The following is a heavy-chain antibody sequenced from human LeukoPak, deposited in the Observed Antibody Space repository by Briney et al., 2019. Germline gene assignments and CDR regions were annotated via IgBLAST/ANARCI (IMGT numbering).Heavy chain of an antibody. V-gene: IGHV3-23*01. D-gene: IGHD2-2*01. CDR3: AKDLNQLTFDY. J-gene: IGHJ4*02. Sequence: GGSLRLSCAASGFTFSSLAMTWVRQAPGKGLEWVSAISGSGGSTYYADSVKGGFTISRDNSKNTLYLQMNSLRAEDTAVYYCAKDLNQLTFDYWGQGTLVTVSS. CDR1: GFTFSSLA. CDR2: ISGSGGST.